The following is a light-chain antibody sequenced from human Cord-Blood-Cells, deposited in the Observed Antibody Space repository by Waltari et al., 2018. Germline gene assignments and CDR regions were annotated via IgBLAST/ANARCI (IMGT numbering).Light chain of an antibody. CDR3: SSYTSSSTWV. CDR2: DVS. J-gene: IGLJ3*02. Sequence: QSALTQPASVSGSPGQSIPTSCTGTSSDVGGYNYVSWYQQHPGKAPKLMIYDVSNRPSGVSNRFSGSKSGNTASLTISGLQAEDEADYYCSSYTSSSTWVFGGGTKLTVI. CDR1: SSDVGGYNY. V-gene: IGLV2-14*01.